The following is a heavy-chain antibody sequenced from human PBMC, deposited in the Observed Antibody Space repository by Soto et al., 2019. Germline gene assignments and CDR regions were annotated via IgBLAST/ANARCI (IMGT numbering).Heavy chain of an antibody. V-gene: IGHV3-33*01. CDR2: LWGDGTNK. D-gene: IGHD1-20*01. CDR3: ARGRYNWNPHFDY. Sequence: LRLSCRATGFTFSSFGMHWVLQAPGKGLEWVAGLWGDGTNKYYAESVEGRFSISRDNSKNTLTLEMSSLRVEDTAVYYCARGRYNWNPHFDYWGQGSLVTVSS. CDR1: GFTFSSFG. J-gene: IGHJ4*02.